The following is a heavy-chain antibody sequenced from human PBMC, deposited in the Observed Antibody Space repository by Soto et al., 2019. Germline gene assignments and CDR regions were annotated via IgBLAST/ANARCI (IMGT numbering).Heavy chain of an antibody. V-gene: IGHV1-18*01. CDR1: GYTFNTYG. D-gene: IGHD5-18*01. CDR2: INVYNGNT. Sequence: ASLKVSCKSSGYTFNTYGVYSLRQDPGQGPEGMGWINVYNGNTMYAQNPQGRVTMTTDTSTNTAYLELRSLRADDTAIYYCAKEAGGGIGMVTSYFDYWGQGTPVTVSS. CDR3: AKEAGGGIGMVTSYFDY. J-gene: IGHJ4*02.